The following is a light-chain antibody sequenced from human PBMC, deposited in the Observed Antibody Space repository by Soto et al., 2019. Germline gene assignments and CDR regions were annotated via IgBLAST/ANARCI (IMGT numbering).Light chain of an antibody. Sequence: QSVLTQAPPSSGTPGKRVTISCSGSSSNIGSNTGNWYQQLPGTAPKLLLYSNNQRPSGVPDRFSGSKSGTSASLAISGRQSEDEADYYCAAWDDSLTGVVFGGGTKLTVL. CDR3: AAWDDSLTGVV. CDR2: SNN. CDR1: SSNIGSNT. J-gene: IGLJ2*01. V-gene: IGLV1-44*01.